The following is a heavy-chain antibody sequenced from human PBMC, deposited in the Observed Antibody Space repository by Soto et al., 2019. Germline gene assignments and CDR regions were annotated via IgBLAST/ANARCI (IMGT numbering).Heavy chain of an antibody. J-gene: IGHJ4*02. CDR2: FIPVYRTL. V-gene: IGHV1-69*13. CDR3: ATGVIWIGYFTVDS. CDR1: GGSFGKSA. D-gene: IGHD3-3*01. Sequence: SVKVSCKASGGSFGKSAINWVLQTPGQGLERLGGFIPVYRTLNYAQKFQGRVTITADESTGTAYMTLSSLASDDTAVYYCATGVIWIGYFTVDSWGQGTRVTVSS.